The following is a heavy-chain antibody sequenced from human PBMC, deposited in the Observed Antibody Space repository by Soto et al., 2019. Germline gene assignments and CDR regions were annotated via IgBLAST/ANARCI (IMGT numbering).Heavy chain of an antibody. CDR2: ISGSGGST. Sequence: PGGSLRLSCIASGFTLRNYAMSWVRQAPGKGLEWVSGISGSGGSTHYTDSVKGRFTISRDNSKNTLYLQMNALRAEDTAVYYCAKDPTYDSSGYEFVGFGYWGQGTLVTVPQ. J-gene: IGHJ4*02. CDR1: GFTLRNYA. D-gene: IGHD3-22*01. CDR3: AKDPTYDSSGYEFVGFGY. V-gene: IGHV3-23*01.